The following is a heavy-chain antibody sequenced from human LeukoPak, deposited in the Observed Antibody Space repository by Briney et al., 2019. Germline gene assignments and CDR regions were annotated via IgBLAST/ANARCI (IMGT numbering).Heavy chain of an antibody. Sequence: ASVKVSCKASGYTFTSYYMHWVRQAPGQGLEWMGIINPNSGGTNYAQKFQGRVTMTRDTSISTAYMELSRLRSDDTAVYYCASRSDDYVWGSYRLEPRGWDYWGQGTLVTVSS. V-gene: IGHV1-2*02. J-gene: IGHJ4*02. CDR1: GYTFTSYY. D-gene: IGHD3-16*02. CDR2: INPNSGGT. CDR3: ASRSDDYVWGSYRLEPRGWDY.